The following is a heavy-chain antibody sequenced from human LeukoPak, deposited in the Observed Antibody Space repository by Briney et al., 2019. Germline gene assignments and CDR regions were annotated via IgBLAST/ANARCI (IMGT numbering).Heavy chain of an antibody. J-gene: IGHJ4*02. D-gene: IGHD6-19*01. V-gene: IGHV3-74*03. CDR3: AKEVQVGIAVAGDFEY. Sequence: PGGSLRLSCAASGFTFSSYWMHWVRQAPGKGLVWVSGTNTDGSSTMYADSVKGRFTIARDNAKNTLYLQMNSLRAEDTAFYYCAKEVQVGIAVAGDFEYWGQGTLVTVSS. CDR1: GFTFSSYW. CDR2: TNTDGSST.